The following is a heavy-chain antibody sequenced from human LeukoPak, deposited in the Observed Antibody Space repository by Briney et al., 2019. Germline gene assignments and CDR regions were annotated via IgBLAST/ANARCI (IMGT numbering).Heavy chain of an antibody. J-gene: IGHJ6*02. D-gene: IGHD3-10*01. Sequence: GGSLRLSCAASGFTFSSYGMHWVRQAPGKGLEWVAVISYDGSNKYYADSVKGRFTISRDNSKNTLYLQMNSLRAEDTAVYYCAKEGGEFNYYYYGMDVWGQGTTVTVSS. V-gene: IGHV3-30*18. CDR3: AKEGGEFNYYYYGMDV. CDR2: ISYDGSNK. CDR1: GFTFSSYG.